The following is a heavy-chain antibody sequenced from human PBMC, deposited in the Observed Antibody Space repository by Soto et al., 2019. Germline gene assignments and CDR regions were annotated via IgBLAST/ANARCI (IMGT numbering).Heavy chain of an antibody. CDR3: PSYGYGDGSDDY. V-gene: IGHV3-23*01. Sequence: EVQLLESGGGLVQPGGSLRLSCAASGFTFSSYAMSWVRQAPGKGLEWVSAISGSGGSTYYADSVNGRFTISRDNSKNTLYLQRNSLRAEDTAVYYCPSYGYGDGSDDYWGQGTLVTVSS. J-gene: IGHJ4*02. CDR1: GFTFSSYA. CDR2: ISGSGGST. D-gene: IGHD5-18*01.